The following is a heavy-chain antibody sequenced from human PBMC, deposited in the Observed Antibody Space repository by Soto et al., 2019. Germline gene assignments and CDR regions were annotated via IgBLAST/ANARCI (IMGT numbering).Heavy chain of an antibody. V-gene: IGHV4-31*03. CDR2: IYYSGTT. J-gene: IGHJ6*02. Sequence: SETLSLTCTVSGGSINSGGYYWNWIRQHPGKGLEWIGFIYYSGTTYYNPSLKSRVTMSLDTSKSQFSLKLSSVAAADTAVYYCARAGLGIEVAGLFYNYGMDVWGQGTTVTVSS. D-gene: IGHD6-19*01. CDR1: GGSINSGGYY. CDR3: ARAGLGIEVAGLFYNYGMDV.